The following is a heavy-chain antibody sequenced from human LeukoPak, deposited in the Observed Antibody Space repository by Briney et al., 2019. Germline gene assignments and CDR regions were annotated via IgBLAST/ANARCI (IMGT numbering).Heavy chain of an antibody. V-gene: IGHV1-69*05. CDR1: GGTFSSYA. D-gene: IGHD5-12*01. J-gene: IGHJ4*02. CDR3: ARSDIVATITDY. Sequence: SVKVSCKASGGTFSSYAISWVRQAPGQGLEWMGRIIPIFGTANYAQKFQGRVAITTDESTSTAYMELSSLRSEDTAVYYCARSDIVATITDYWGQGTLVTVSS. CDR2: IIPIFGTA.